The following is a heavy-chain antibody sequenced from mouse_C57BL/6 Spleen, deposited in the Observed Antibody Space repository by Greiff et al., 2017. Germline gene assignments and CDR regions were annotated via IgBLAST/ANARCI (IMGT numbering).Heavy chain of an antibody. CDR2: IRSKSSNYAT. J-gene: IGHJ3*01. CDR1: GFTFNTYA. CDR3: VREDGSSPAWFAY. D-gene: IGHD1-1*01. Sequence: EVKLVESGGGLVQPKGSLKLSCAASGFTFNTYAMHWVRQAPGKGLEWVASIRSKSSNYATYYADSVKDRFTISRDDSQSMLYLQMNNLKTEDTAMYYCVREDGSSPAWFAYWGQGTLVTVSA. V-gene: IGHV10-3*01.